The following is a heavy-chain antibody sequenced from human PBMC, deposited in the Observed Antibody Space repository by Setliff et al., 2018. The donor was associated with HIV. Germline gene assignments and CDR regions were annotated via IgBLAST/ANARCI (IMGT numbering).Heavy chain of an antibody. CDR2: IYYTGST. D-gene: IGHD6-13*01. Sequence: ASETLSLTCTVSGGSISSSSHYWGWIRQSPGKGLEWIGSIYYTGSTYDNPSLKSRVTMSVDTSKNQFSLKLSSVTAADTAVYYCARRGGSTWTGWFDPWGQGTLVTVSS. J-gene: IGHJ5*02. CDR1: GGSISSSSHY. V-gene: IGHV4-39*01. CDR3: ARRGGSTWTGWFDP.